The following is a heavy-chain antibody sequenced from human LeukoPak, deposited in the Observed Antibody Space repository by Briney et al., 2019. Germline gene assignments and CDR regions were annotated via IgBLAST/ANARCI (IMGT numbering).Heavy chain of an antibody. V-gene: IGHV1-69*13. CDR1: GGTFTSYG. CDR2: IIPIFGTA. D-gene: IGHD1-1*01. Sequence: SVKVSCKASGGTFTSYGISWVRQAPGQGLEWMGGIIPIFGTANYAQKFQGRVPITEDESTTTAYMELSSLRSEDTAVYYCAIPLYNWNDTGIYYYYGMDVWGQGTTVTVSS. CDR3: AIPLYNWNDTGIYYYYGMDV. J-gene: IGHJ6*02.